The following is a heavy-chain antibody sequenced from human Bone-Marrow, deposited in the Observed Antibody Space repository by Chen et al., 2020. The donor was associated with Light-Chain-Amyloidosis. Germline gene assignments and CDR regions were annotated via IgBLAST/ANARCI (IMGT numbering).Heavy chain of an antibody. J-gene: IGHJ4*02. CDR2: IYPDDSDA. CDR3: VGRRDGYNFDY. V-gene: IGHV5-51*01. CDR1: GYTFTNYW. D-gene: IGHD5-12*01. Sequence: KGSGYTFTNYWTGRVPQMPGKAPGWLGVIYPDDSDASYSPAIGGQVTISADKSLTTAYLQWRSPYASDTAMYSCVGRRDGYNFDYWGQGTLVTVSS.